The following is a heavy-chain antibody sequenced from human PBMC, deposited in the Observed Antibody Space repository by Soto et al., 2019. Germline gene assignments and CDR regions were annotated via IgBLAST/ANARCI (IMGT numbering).Heavy chain of an antibody. CDR1: GFTFSSYA. D-gene: IGHD3-22*01. V-gene: IGHV3-30-3*01. Sequence: PGGSLRLSCAASGFTFSSYAMHWVRQAPGKGLEWVAVISYDGSNKYYADSVKGRFTISRDNSKNTLYLQMNSLRAEDTAVYYCARDXGSYYDSSGYSFGLFDYWGQGTLVTVSS. CDR3: ARDXGSYYDSSGYSFGLFDY. CDR2: ISYDGSNK. J-gene: IGHJ4*02.